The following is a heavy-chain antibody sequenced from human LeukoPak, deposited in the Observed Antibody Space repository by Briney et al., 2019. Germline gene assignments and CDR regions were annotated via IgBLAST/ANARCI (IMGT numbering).Heavy chain of an antibody. J-gene: IGHJ4*02. D-gene: IGHD5-18*01. Sequence: GGSLRLSCAASGYTFSDFAIHWVRQASGKGLEWVGRIRSKAKSYETSYAASVRGRFTISRDDLKNTAYLQMNSLKHDDTALYYCTRPGDTEGDYWGQGTLVTVSS. CDR3: TRPGDTEGDY. CDR2: IRSKAKSYET. V-gene: IGHV3-73*01. CDR1: GYTFSDFA.